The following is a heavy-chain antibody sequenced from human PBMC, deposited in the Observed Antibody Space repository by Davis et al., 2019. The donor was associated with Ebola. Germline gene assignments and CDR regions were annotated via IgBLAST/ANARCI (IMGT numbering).Heavy chain of an antibody. Sequence: GESLKISCAASGFTFSSYSMNWVRQAPGKGLEWVSAISGSGGSTYYADSVKGRFTISRDNSKNTLYLQMNSLRAEDTAVYYCAKDMAYCGGDCPEYYYYYGMDVWGQGTTVTVSS. J-gene: IGHJ6*02. CDR1: GFTFSSYS. CDR2: ISGSGGST. V-gene: IGHV3-23*01. D-gene: IGHD2-21*02. CDR3: AKDMAYCGGDCPEYYYYYGMDV.